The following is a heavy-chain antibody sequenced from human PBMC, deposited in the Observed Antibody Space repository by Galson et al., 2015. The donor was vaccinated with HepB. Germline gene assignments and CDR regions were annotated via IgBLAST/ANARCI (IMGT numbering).Heavy chain of an antibody. Sequence: SLRLSCAASGFTCSNYGMSLVRQAPGKGLEWVSTASKTVPTTYYADSVRGRFTISRDNSRNIVYLQMNSLRDEDTAVYYCAKRDTISQYFFDYWGQGILVTVSS. J-gene: IGHJ4*02. D-gene: IGHD3-3*02. CDR3: AKRDTISQYFFDY. CDR1: GFTCSNYG. CDR2: ASKTVPTT. V-gene: IGHV3-23*01.